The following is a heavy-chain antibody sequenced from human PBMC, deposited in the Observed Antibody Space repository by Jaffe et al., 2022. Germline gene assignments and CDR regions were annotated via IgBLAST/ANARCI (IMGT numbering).Heavy chain of an antibody. CDR1: GFTFSSYW. CDR3: ARASLGQWLNYFAFDI. V-gene: IGHV3-7*04. J-gene: IGHJ3*02. Sequence: EVQLVESGGGLVQPGGSLRLSCAASGFTFSSYWMSWVRQAPGKGLEWVANIKQDGSEKYYVDSVKGRFTISRDNAKNSLYLQMNSLRAEDTAVYYCARASLGQWLNYFAFDIWGQGTMVTVSS. CDR2: IKQDGSEK. D-gene: IGHD6-19*01.